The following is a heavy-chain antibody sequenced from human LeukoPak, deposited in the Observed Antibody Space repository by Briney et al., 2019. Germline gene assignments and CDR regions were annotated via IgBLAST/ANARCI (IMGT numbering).Heavy chain of an antibody. D-gene: IGHD6-19*01. J-gene: IGHJ4*02. V-gene: IGHV3-7*01. Sequence: TGGSLRLSCAASGFTFTTFWMSWVRQAPGKGLEWVANIKQDGSERYYVDSVKGQFTISRDNAKNSLYLQMNSLRAEDTGVYYCAGSGWQVYLDYWGQGALVTVSS. CDR3: AGSGWQVYLDY. CDR2: IKQDGSER. CDR1: GFTFTTFW.